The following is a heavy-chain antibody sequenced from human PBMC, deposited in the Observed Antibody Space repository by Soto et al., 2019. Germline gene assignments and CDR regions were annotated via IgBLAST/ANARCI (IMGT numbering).Heavy chain of an antibody. CDR1: GFTFSSYW. V-gene: IGHV3-74*01. J-gene: IGHJ6*03. CDR2: INSDGSST. CDR3: ARTRWRYCSSTSCYLSYYYYYYMDV. Sequence: GGSLRLSCAASGFTFSSYWMHWVRQAPGKGLVWVSRINSDGSSTSYADSVKGRFTISRDNAKNTLYLQMNSLRADDTAVEYCARTRWRYCSSTSCYLSYYYYYYMDVWGKGTTVTVSS. D-gene: IGHD2-2*01.